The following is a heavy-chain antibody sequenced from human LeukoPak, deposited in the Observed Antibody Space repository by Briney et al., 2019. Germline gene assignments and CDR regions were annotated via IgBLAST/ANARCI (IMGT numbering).Heavy chain of an antibody. J-gene: IGHJ3*02. D-gene: IGHD4-17*01. CDR3: ASSDYDDDAFDI. CDR1: GYSISSGYY. V-gene: IGHV4-38-2*02. CDR2: IYHSGST. Sequence: PSETLSLTXTVSGYSISSGYYWGWIRQPPGKGLEWIGSIYHSGSTYYNPSLKSRVTISVDTSKNQFSLKLSSVTAADTAVYYCASSDYDDDAFDIWGQGTMVTVSS.